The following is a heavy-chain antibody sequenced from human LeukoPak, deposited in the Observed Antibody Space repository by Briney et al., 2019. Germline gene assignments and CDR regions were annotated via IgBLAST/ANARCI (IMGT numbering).Heavy chain of an antibody. CDR3: ARHDCSSTSCPTGLFDY. CDR1: GGSISSYY. Sequence: PSETLSLTCTVSGGSISSYYWGWIRQPPGKGLEWIGSIYYSGSTYYNPSLKSRVTISVDTSKNQFSLKLSSVTAADTAVYYCARHDCSSTSCPTGLFDYWGQGTLVTVSS. CDR2: IYYSGST. D-gene: IGHD2-2*01. V-gene: IGHV4-39*01. J-gene: IGHJ4*02.